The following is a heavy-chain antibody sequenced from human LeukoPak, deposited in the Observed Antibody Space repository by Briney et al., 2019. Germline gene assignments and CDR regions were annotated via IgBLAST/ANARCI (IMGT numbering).Heavy chain of an antibody. V-gene: IGHV4-4*07. CDR3: ASDMDV. Sequence: ASETLSLTCTVSGVSISSYYWSWIRQPAGKGLEWIGRIYTSGSTKYNPSLKSRVTISVDKSKNQFSLKLSSVTAADTAVYYCASDMDVWGKGTTVTVSS. J-gene: IGHJ6*03. CDR2: IYTSGST. CDR1: GVSISSYY.